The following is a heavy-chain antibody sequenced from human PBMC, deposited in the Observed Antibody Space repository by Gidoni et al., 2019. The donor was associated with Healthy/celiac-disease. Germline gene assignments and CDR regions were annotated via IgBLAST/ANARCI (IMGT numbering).Heavy chain of an antibody. V-gene: IGHV3-73*01. Sequence: EVQLVESGGGLVQPGGALKLSCAASGFTFSGSAMHCFRQASGKGLEWVGRIRSKAKSYATEYAASVKGRFTISRDDSKNTAYLQMNSLKTEDTAVYYCTRTSSGQIDYWGQGTLVTVSS. J-gene: IGHJ4*02. CDR1: GFTFSGSA. D-gene: IGHD6-19*01. CDR2: IRSKAKSYAT. CDR3: TRTSSGQIDY.